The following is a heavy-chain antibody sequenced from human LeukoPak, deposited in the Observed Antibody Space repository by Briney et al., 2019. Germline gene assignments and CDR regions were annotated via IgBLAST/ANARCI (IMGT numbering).Heavy chain of an antibody. Sequence: PGGSLRLSCAASGFTFSSYAMSWVRQAPGKVLEWVSAITGSGGLTYYADSVKGRFTISRDNSKNTLYLQMNSLRAEDTAVYYCAAQWLVRTYFDFWGQGTLVTVSS. D-gene: IGHD6-19*01. J-gene: IGHJ4*02. CDR2: ITGSGGLT. CDR3: AAQWLVRTYFDF. V-gene: IGHV3-23*01. CDR1: GFTFSSYA.